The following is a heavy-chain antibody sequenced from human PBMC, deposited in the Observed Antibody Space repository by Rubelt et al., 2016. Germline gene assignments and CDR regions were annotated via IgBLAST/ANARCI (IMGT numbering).Heavy chain of an antibody. J-gene: IGHJ4*02. CDR2: IKSKTDGGTT. CDR1: GFTFSNAW. CDR3: TTDEGGLIVVGHGNDY. D-gene: IGHD2-2*01. V-gene: IGHV3-15*01. Sequence: EAQLVESGGGLVKPGGSLRLSCAASGFTFSNAWMSWVRQAPGKGLEWVGRIKSKTDGGTTDYAAPVKGSFTISRDDSKNTLYLQMNSLKTEDTAVYYCTTDEGGLIVVGHGNDYWGQGTLVTVSS.